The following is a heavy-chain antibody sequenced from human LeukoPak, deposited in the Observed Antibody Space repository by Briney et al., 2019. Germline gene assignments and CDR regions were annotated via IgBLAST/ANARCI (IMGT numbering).Heavy chain of an antibody. V-gene: IGHV1-69*04. D-gene: IGHD3-22*01. Sequence: SSVKVSCKASGGTFSSYAISWVRQAPGQGVEWMGRIIPILGIANYAQKFQGRVTITADKSTSTAYMELSSLRSEDTAVYYCARASYYDSSGYYYPYLDYWGQGTLVTVSS. J-gene: IGHJ4*02. CDR2: IIPILGIA. CDR1: GGTFSSYA. CDR3: ARASYYDSSGYYYPYLDY.